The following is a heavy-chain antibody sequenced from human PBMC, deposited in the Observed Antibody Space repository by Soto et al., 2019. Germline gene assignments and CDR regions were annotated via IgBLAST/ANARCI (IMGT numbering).Heavy chain of an antibody. CDR1: GFTFSSYD. Sequence: EVQLVESRGGLVQPGGSLRLSCAASGFTFSSYDMHWVRQATGKGLEWVSAIGTAGDPYYPGSVKGRFTISRENAKNSLYLQMNSLRAGDTAVYYCARALRSQSRYYYYGMDVWGQGTTVTVSS. CDR3: ARALRSQSRYYYYGMDV. D-gene: IGHD1-26*01. J-gene: IGHJ6*02. V-gene: IGHV3-13*05. CDR2: IGTAGDP.